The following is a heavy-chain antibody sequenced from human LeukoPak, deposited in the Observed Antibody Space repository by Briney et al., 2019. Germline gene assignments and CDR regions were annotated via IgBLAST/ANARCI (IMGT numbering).Heavy chain of an antibody. Sequence: GASVKVSCKASGYTFTSYYMHWVRQAPGQGLEWMGIINPSGGSTSYAQKFQGRVTMTRDMSTSTVYMELRSLKSDDTAVYYCARESNGGYGFDYWGQGTLVTVAS. J-gene: IGHJ4*02. CDR1: GYTFTSYY. CDR2: INPSGGST. CDR3: ARESNGGYGFDY. V-gene: IGHV1-46*01. D-gene: IGHD5-12*01.